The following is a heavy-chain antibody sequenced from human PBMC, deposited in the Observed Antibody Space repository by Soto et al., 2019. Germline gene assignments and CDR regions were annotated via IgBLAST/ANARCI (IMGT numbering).Heavy chain of an antibody. V-gene: IGHV1-69*01. CDR2: IIPIFGTA. Sequence: QVQLVQSGAEVKKPGSSVKVSCKASGGTFISYAISWVRQAPGQGLEWMGGIIPIFGTANYAQKFQGRVTINAEESTSTAYMELSSMRSEDTAVYYCARDDGWEMRLYYWGQGTLVTVSS. D-gene: IGHD1-26*01. CDR1: GGTFISYA. J-gene: IGHJ4*02. CDR3: ARDDGWEMRLYY.